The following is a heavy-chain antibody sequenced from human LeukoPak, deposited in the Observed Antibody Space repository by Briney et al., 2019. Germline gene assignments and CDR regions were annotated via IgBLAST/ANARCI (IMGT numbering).Heavy chain of an antibody. Sequence: GGSLRLSCTVSGFTVSGNSMSWVRQAPGKGLEWVSFIYSGGNTHYSDSVKGRFTISRDNSKNTLYLQMNSLRAEDTAVYYCARRAGDYSHPYDYWGQGTLVTVSS. CDR1: GFTVSGNS. V-gene: IGHV3-53*01. D-gene: IGHD3-22*01. CDR2: IYSGGNT. CDR3: ARRAGDYSHPYDY. J-gene: IGHJ4*02.